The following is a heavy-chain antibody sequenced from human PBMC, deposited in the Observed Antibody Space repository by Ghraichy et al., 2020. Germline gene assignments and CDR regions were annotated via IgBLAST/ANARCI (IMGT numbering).Heavy chain of an antibody. CDR2: IYYSGST. Sequence: SQTLSLPCTVSGGSISSYYWSWIRQPPGKGLEWIGYIYYSGSTNYNPSLKSRVTISVDTSKNQFSLKLSSVTAADTAVYYCARTPKYYGSGMDVWGQGTTVTVSS. D-gene: IGHD3-3*01. CDR1: GGSISSYY. CDR3: ARTPKYYGSGMDV. J-gene: IGHJ6*02. V-gene: IGHV4-59*01.